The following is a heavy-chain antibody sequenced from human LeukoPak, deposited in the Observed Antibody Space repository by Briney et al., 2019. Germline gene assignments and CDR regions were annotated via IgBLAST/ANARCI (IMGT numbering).Heavy chain of an antibody. CDR1: GFTFSSNY. D-gene: IGHD2-2*01. CDR3: ARVGCSSTSCYAGGWFDP. CDR2: IYSGGST. Sequence: PGGSLRLSCAASGFTFSSNYMSWVRQAPGKGLEWVSVIYSGGSTYYADCVKGRFTISRDNSKNTLYLQMNSLRAEDTAVYYCARVGCSSTSCYAGGWFDPWGQGTLVTVSS. V-gene: IGHV3-53*01. J-gene: IGHJ5*02.